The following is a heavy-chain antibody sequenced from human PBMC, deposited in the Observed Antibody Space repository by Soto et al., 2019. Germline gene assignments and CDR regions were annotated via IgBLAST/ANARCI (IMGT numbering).Heavy chain of an antibody. CDR2: ISYDGSNK. D-gene: IGHD6-19*01. J-gene: IGHJ6*02. V-gene: IGHV3-30*18. CDR1: GFTFSIYG. Sequence: GGSLRLSCAASGFTFSIYGMHWVRQAQGKGLEWVAVISYDGSNKYYADSVKGRFTISRDNSKNTLYLQMNSLRAEDTAVYYCAKGSSGWYYYYGMDVWGQGTTVTVSS. CDR3: AKGSSGWYYYYGMDV.